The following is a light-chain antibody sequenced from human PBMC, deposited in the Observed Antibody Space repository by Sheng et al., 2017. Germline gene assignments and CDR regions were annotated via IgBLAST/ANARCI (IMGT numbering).Light chain of an antibody. CDR2: WAS. J-gene: IGKJ5*01. Sequence: DIAMTQSPDSLALSLGERATINCRSSEIVSYSSNNKNYVAWYQQKPRQPPKLLIYWASTRESGVPERFSGSGSATDFTLTISSLQAEDVAVYYCQQYFRTPITLGQGTRLEIK. V-gene: IGKV4-1*01. CDR1: EIVSYSSNNKNY. CDR3: QQYFRTPIT.